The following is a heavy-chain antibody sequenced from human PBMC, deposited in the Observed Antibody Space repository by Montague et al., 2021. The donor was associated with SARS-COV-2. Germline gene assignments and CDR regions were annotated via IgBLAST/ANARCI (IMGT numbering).Heavy chain of an antibody. V-gene: IGHV4-39*07. Sequence: SETLSLTCTVSGGSISSSSYYWGWIRQPPGKGLEWIGSIYYSGSTYYNPSLKSRVTISVDTSKNQFSLKLSSVTAADTAVYYCARDLWMWYSDEGRFDSWGQGTLVTVSS. CDR2: IYYSGST. CDR3: ARDLWMWYSDEGRFDS. CDR1: GGSISSSSYY. J-gene: IGHJ4*02. D-gene: IGHD2-8*01.